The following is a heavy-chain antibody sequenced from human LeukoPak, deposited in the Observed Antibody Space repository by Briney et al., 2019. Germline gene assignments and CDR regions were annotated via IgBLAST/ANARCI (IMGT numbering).Heavy chain of an antibody. CDR1: GYSFTSYW. CDR2: IYPGDSDT. V-gene: IGHV5-51*01. CDR3: AIDYDSSGYYFNFDY. Sequence: VESLKISCKGSGYSFTSYWIGWVRQMPGKGLEWMGIIYPGDSDTRYSPSFQGQVTISADKSISTAYLQWSSLKASDTAMYYCAIDYDSSGYYFNFDYWGQGTLVTVSS. J-gene: IGHJ4*02. D-gene: IGHD3-22*01.